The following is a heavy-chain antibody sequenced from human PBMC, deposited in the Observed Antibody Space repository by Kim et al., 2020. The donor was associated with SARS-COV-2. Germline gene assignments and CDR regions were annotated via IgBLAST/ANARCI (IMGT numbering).Heavy chain of an antibody. J-gene: IGHJ2*01. CDR1: GFTFSSYD. D-gene: IGHD1-20*01. CDR3: ARGRIEEGIRATKGYFDL. V-gene: IGHV3-13*04. Sequence: GGSLRLSCAASGFTFSSYDMHWVRQGTEKGLEWVSSIGTNADTYYPDSVKDRFTISRENAKDSFYLQMNSLRAEDPAVDYCARGRIEEGIRATKGYFDLWGRGTVVPVFS. CDR2: IGTNADT.